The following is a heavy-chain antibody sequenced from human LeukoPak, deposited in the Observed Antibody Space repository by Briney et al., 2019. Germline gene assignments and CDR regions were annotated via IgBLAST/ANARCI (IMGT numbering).Heavy chain of an antibody. CDR3: AKVPVRGGVIVHPDY. Sequence: GRSLRLSCAASGLTFSSYAMSWVRQAPGKGPEWVSAISGSGGSTYYADSVKGRFTISRDNSKNTLYLQMNSLRAEDTAVYYCAKVPVRGGVIVHPDYWGQGTLVTVSS. CDR1: GLTFSSYA. J-gene: IGHJ4*02. CDR2: ISGSGGST. D-gene: IGHD3-16*02. V-gene: IGHV3-23*01.